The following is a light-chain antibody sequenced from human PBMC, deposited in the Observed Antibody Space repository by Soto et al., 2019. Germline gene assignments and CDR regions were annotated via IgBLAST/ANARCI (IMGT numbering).Light chain of an antibody. V-gene: IGKV3D-15*02. Sequence: EILITQSPATLSVSPGERSTLSCRAIQTVYNKVVWYQHKPGQAPRLLIYAASTRETGVPARFSGSGSGTEFTLTISRLQPEDFAVYYCQQYGNSTQTFGQGTKVDIK. J-gene: IGKJ1*01. CDR1: QTVYNK. CDR3: QQYGNSTQT. CDR2: AAS.